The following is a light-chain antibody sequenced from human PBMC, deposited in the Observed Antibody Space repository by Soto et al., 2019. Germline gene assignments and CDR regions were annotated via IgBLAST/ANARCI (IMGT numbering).Light chain of an antibody. V-gene: IGKV3-20*01. Sequence: ESVLTQSPGALSLSPGERATLSCRASQSVSSTYLAWYQQKPGQAPRLLIYGASSRATGVPDRFSGSGSGTDFTLTISRLEPEDFAVYYCQQFDTSPLTFGGGTKVDI. CDR3: QQFDTSPLT. CDR2: GAS. J-gene: IGKJ4*01. CDR1: QSVSSTY.